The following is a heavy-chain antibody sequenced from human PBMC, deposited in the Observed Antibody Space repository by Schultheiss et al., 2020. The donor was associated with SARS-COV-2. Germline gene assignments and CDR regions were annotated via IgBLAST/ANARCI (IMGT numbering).Heavy chain of an antibody. CDR3: VSFGASGDSLLDS. J-gene: IGHJ4*02. D-gene: IGHD4-17*01. CDR1: GFTFSSYS. Sequence: GESLKISCAASGFTFSSYSMNWVRQAPGKGLEWVSSISSSSSYIYYADSVKGRFTISRDNAKNSLYLQMNSLRAEDTAVYYCVSFGASGDSLLDSWGQGMLVTVSS. CDR2: ISSSSSYI. V-gene: IGHV3-21*01.